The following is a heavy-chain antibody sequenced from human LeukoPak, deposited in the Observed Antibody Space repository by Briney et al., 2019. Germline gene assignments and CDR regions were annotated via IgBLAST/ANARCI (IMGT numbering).Heavy chain of an antibody. CDR3: AREMVRGVINGFDY. J-gene: IGHJ4*02. CDR1: GGTFSSYA. Sequence: SVKVSCKASGGTFSSYAISWVRQATGQALEWMGGIIPIFGTANYAQNFQGRVTITAAKSTSTVYMELSSLRSEDTAVYYCAREMVRGVINGFDYWGQGTLITVSS. D-gene: IGHD3-10*01. V-gene: IGHV1-69*06. CDR2: IIPIFGTA.